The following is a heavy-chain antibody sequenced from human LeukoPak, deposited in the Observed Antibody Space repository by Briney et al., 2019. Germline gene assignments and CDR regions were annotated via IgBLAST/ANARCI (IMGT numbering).Heavy chain of an antibody. V-gene: IGHV3-33*01. CDR3: ARDQGTSTTAPKRKGRFDP. Sequence: GGSPRLSCAASGFTFSNHGMHWVRQAPGKGLEWVALIWYDGSNKEYAESVKGRFTISRDNSKNTLYLQMNSLRDEDTAVYYCARDQGTSTTAPKRKGRFDPWGQGTLVTVSS. D-gene: IGHD1-1*01. CDR2: IWYDGSNK. CDR1: GFTFSNHG. J-gene: IGHJ5*02.